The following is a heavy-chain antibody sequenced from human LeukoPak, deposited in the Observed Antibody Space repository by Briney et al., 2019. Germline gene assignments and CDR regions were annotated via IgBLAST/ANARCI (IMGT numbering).Heavy chain of an antibody. D-gene: IGHD6-13*01. V-gene: IGHV3-30-3*01. Sequence: GGSLRLSCAASGFTFSSYAMHWVRQAPGKGLEWVAVISYDGSNKYYADSVKGRFTISRDNAKNSLYLQMNSLRAEDTAVYYCARSARSSSPKGAFDIWGQGTMVTVSS. CDR3: ARSARSSSPKGAFDI. J-gene: IGHJ3*02. CDR1: GFTFSSYA. CDR2: ISYDGSNK.